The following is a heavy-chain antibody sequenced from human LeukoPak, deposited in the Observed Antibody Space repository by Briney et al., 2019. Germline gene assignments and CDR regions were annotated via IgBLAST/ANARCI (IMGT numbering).Heavy chain of an antibody. J-gene: IGHJ3*02. CDR3: ARGSPFDI. Sequence: PSETLSLTCTVSGGSISTYYWTWIRQPPGKGLEWIGYIYNTGSTNYNPSLTSRVTMSVDTSKNQFSLKLNSVTAADTALYYCARGSPFDIWGQGTMVTVSS. CDR1: GGSISTYY. CDR2: IYNTGST. V-gene: IGHV4-59*01.